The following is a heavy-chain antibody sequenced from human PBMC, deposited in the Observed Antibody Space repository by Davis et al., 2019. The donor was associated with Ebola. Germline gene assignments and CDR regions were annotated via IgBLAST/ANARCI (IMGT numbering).Heavy chain of an antibody. Sequence: ASVKVSCKASGYTFTSYGISWVRQAPGQGLEWMGWISAYNGNTNYAQKFQGRVTMTEDTSTDTAYMELSSLRSEDTAVYYCATSTTVKGRVYYYYGMDVWGQGTTVTVSS. V-gene: IGHV1-18*01. CDR3: ATSTTVKGRVYYYYGMDV. CDR1: GYTFTSYG. D-gene: IGHD4-11*01. CDR2: ISAYNGNT. J-gene: IGHJ6*02.